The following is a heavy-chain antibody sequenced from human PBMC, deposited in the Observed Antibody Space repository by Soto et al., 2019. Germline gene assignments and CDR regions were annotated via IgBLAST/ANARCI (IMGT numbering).Heavy chain of an antibody. CDR2: IIPIFGTA. CDR3: ARKGYGGNALGGYYYYYGMDV. CDR1: GGTFSSYA. D-gene: IGHD2-15*01. Sequence: QVQLVQSGAEVKKPGSSVKVSCKASGGTFSSYAISWVRQAPGQGLEWMGGIIPIFGTANYAQKFQGRVTITADESTSTAYMELSSLRSEDTAVYYCARKGYGGNALGGYYYYYGMDVWGKGTTVTVSS. J-gene: IGHJ6*04. V-gene: IGHV1-69*12.